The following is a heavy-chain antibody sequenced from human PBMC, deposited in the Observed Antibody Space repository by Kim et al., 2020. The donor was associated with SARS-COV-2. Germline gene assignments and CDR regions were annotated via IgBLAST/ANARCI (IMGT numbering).Heavy chain of an antibody. CDR3: ATERESDYFDT. CDR1: GGTFSTYS. V-gene: IGHV1-69*02. Sequence: SVKVSCKASGGTFSTYSVSWVRQAPGQGLEWMGRIVPLVGLAKYGQNWRDRVTFTVDESTTTAYMELRSLTSTDTATYYCATERESDYFDTWGQGALVIVSS. D-gene: IGHD3-10*01. J-gene: IGHJ4*02. CDR2: IVPLVGLA.